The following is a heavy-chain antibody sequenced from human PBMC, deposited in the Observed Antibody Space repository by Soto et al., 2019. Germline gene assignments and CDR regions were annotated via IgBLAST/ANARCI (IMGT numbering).Heavy chain of an antibody. V-gene: IGHV4-30-4*01. CDR1: GGSISSGDYY. D-gene: IGHD3-10*01. J-gene: IGHJ4*02. CDR3: ARVGGFGATTIDY. CDR2: IYYSGST. Sequence: QVQLQESGPGLVKPSQTLSLTCTVSGGSISSGDYYWSWIRQPPGKGLEWIGYIYYSGSTYYNPSLRSRVTISVDSSKNQFSLKLSSVTAADTAVYYCARVGGFGATTIDYWGQGTLVTVSS.